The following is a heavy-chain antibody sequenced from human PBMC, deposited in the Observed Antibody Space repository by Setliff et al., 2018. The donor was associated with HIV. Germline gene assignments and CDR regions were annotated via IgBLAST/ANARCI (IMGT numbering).Heavy chain of an antibody. J-gene: IGHJ3*01. V-gene: IGHV4-61*08. CDR2: IYYSGNT. CDR3: AGETNTMIRGALDR. Sequence: PSETLSLTCTVSGDSIISGDYYWSWIRQPPGKGLEWIGWIYYSGNTRYNPSLKSRVTISLDTSKNRFSLQLTSVTAADTAVYYCAGETNTMIRGALDRWGQGTMVTVSS. D-gene: IGHD3-10*01. CDR1: GDSIISGDYY.